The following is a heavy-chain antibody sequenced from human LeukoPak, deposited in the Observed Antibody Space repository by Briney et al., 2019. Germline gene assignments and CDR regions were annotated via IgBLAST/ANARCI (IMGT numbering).Heavy chain of an antibody. CDR2: IYAVGTI. Sequence: PGGSLRLSCAASGFTVSTNYMTWVRQAPGKGLEWVSVIYAVGTIYYADSVKGRFTVSRDNSKNTVYLQMNSLRAEDTAVYYCARSHSDGRLDYWGQGTLVTVSS. V-gene: IGHV3-66*01. J-gene: IGHJ4*02. D-gene: IGHD5-24*01. CDR1: GFTVSTNY. CDR3: ARSHSDGRLDY.